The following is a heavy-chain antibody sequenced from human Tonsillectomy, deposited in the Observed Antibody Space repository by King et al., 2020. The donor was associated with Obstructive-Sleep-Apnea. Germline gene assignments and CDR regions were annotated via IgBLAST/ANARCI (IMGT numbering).Heavy chain of an antibody. V-gene: IGHV1-3*01. CDR2: INAGNGNT. CDR3: ASVRVVPAAIWYYFDY. CDR1: GYTFTSYA. D-gene: IGHD2-2*01. Sequence: QLVQSGAEVKKPGASVKVSCKASGYTFTSYAMHWVRQAPGQRLEWMGWINAGNGNTKYSQKFQGRVTITRDTSASTAYMELSSLRSEDTVVYYCASVRVVPAAIWYYFDYWGQGTLVTVSS. J-gene: IGHJ4*02.